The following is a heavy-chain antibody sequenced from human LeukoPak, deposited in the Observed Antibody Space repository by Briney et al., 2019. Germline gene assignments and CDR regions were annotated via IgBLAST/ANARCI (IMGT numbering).Heavy chain of an antibody. V-gene: IGHV4-39*07. Sequence: PSETLSLTCTVSGGSISSSSYYWGWIRQPPGKGLEWIGSIYYSGSTYYNPSLKSRVTISVDTSKNQFSLKLSSVTAADTAVYYCARDGLRFLEWSFDYWGQGTLVTVSS. CDR1: GGSISSSSYY. CDR2: IYYSGST. J-gene: IGHJ4*02. D-gene: IGHD3-3*01. CDR3: ARDGLRFLEWSFDY.